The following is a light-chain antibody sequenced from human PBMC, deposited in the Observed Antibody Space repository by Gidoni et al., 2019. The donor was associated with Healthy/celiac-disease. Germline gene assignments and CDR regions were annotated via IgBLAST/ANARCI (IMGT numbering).Light chain of an antibody. Sequence: EIVLTQSPGTLSLSPGERATLSCRASQSVSGSYLAWYQQKPGQAPRLLIYGASSRATGIPDRFSCSGSGTDFTLTISRLEPEDFAVYYCQQYGSSLMWTFGQGTKVEIK. CDR2: GAS. CDR3: QQYGSSLMWT. J-gene: IGKJ1*01. V-gene: IGKV3-20*01. CDR1: QSVSGSY.